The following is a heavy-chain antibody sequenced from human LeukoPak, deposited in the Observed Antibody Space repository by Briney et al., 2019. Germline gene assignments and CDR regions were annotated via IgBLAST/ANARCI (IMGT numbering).Heavy chain of an antibody. Sequence: PGGSLRLSCTASGFTFSNYWMHWVRQVPGKGLVWVSRINDDGSGPSYADSVEGRFTISRDNAKNTLYRQMNSLRAEDTAIYYCARDQYTSAWDWGQGTLVTVSS. CDR1: GFTFSNYW. J-gene: IGHJ4*02. CDR2: INDDGSGP. V-gene: IGHV3-74*01. CDR3: ARDQYTSAWD. D-gene: IGHD6-6*01.